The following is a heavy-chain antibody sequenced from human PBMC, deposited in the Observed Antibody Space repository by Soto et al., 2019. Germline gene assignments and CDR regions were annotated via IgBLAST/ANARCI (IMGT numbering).Heavy chain of an antibody. D-gene: IGHD3-22*01. V-gene: IGHV4-59*01. CDR3: ARVYYYDSSGYPGNWFDP. CDR1: GGSISSYY. Sequence: SETLSLTCTVSGGSISSYYWSWIRQPPGKGLEWIGYIYYSGSTNYNPSPKSRVTISVDTSKNQFSLKLSSVTAADTAVYYCARVYYYDSSGYPGNWFDPWGQGTLVTSPQ. J-gene: IGHJ5*02. CDR2: IYYSGST.